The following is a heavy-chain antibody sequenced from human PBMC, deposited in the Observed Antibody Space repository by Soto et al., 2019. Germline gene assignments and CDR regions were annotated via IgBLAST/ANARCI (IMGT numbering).Heavy chain of an antibody. CDR3: ASEGWGKSYVYGAEGYFDS. D-gene: IGHD5-18*01. J-gene: IGHJ4*02. Sequence: SETLSLTCAVYGGSFSGYYWSWIRQPPGKGLEWIGEINHSGSTNYNPSLKSRVTISVDTSKNQFSLKLSSVTAADTAVYYCASEGWGKSYVYGAEGYFDSWGKEPLFTSPQ. CDR2: INHSGST. CDR1: GGSFSGYY. V-gene: IGHV4-34*01.